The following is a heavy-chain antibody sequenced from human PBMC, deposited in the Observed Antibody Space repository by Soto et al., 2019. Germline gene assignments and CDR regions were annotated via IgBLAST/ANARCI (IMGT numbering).Heavy chain of an antibody. J-gene: IGHJ6*02. V-gene: IGHV3-30*18. CDR3: AKGYCGGGRCIGGMDV. D-gene: IGHD2-15*01. Sequence: QVQLVESGGGVVQPGRSLRLSCAASGFSFSSYGMRWVRQAPGKGLEWMAVTSYDGRNEYHADSVKGRLTISRDNSENTVYLEMKSLRAEDTGVYYCAKGYCGGGRCIGGMDVWDQGTTVTAAS. CDR1: GFSFSSYG. CDR2: TSYDGRNE.